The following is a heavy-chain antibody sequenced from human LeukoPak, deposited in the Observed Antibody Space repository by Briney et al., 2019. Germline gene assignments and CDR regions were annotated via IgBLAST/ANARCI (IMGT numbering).Heavy chain of an antibody. Sequence: GASVKVSCKASGGTFSSYAISWVRQAPGQGLEWMGGIIPIFGTANYAQKFQGRVTITADESTSTAYMELSSLRSEDTAVYYCATLRLSGFADYWGQGTLVTVSS. CDR2: IIPIFGTA. D-gene: IGHD3-3*01. CDR1: GGTFSSYA. CDR3: ATLRLSGFADY. V-gene: IGHV1-69*13. J-gene: IGHJ4*02.